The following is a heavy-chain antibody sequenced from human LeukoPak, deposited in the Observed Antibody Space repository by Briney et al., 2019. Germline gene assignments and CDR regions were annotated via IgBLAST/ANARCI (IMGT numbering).Heavy chain of an antibody. CDR3: ARDCSGGSCYSHYYYGMDV. CDR1: GGSISSYY. V-gene: IGHV4-4*07. D-gene: IGHD2-15*01. CDR2: IYTSGST. Sequence: SETLSLTCTVSGGSISSYYWSWIRQPAGKGLEWIGRIYTSGSTNYNPSLKSRVTMSVDTSKNQFSLKLSSVTAVDTAVYYCARDCSGGSCYSHYYYGMDVWGQGTTVTVSS. J-gene: IGHJ6*02.